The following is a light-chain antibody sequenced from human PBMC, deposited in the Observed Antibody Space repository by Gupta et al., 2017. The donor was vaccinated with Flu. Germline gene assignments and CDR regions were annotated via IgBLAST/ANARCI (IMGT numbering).Light chain of an antibody. J-gene: IGKJ4*01. CDR1: QSVSSSY. CDR2: GAS. Sequence: ERATLSCRASQSVSSSYLAWYQQKPGQAPRLLIYGASSRATGVPDRFSGSGSGTDFTLTISRLEPEDFAVYCCLQHGSSPLTFGGGTKVEIK. CDR3: LQHGSSPLT. V-gene: IGKV3-20*01.